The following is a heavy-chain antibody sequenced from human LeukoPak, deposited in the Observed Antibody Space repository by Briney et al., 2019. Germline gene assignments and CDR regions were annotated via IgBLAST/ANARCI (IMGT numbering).Heavy chain of an antibody. CDR3: ARRGSSWYDY. Sequence: GESLKISCRGSGYSFPTYWIGWLRQMPGKGLEWMGVIYPGDSETIYSPSFQGQVTISADKSISTTYLQWSSLKASDTAMYYCARRGSSWYDYWGQGTLVTVSS. D-gene: IGHD6-13*01. V-gene: IGHV5-51*01. CDR1: GYSFPTYW. J-gene: IGHJ4*02. CDR2: IYPGDSET.